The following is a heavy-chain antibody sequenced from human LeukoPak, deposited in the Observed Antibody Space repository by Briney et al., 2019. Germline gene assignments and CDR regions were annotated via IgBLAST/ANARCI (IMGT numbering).Heavy chain of an antibody. J-gene: IGHJ3*02. Sequence: ASVKVSCKVSGGTFNTNSMVWVRQAPGQGLEWMGTIIPMFGTENNAQKFQDRITITADELTATTYMELRSLRSEDTAIHYCARDGVVPCRGGNCFGAGLAFDIWGQGTMVSVS. D-gene: IGHD2-21*01. CDR2: IIPMFGTE. CDR1: GGTFNTNS. CDR3: ARDGVVPCRGGNCFGAGLAFDI. V-gene: IGHV1-69*13.